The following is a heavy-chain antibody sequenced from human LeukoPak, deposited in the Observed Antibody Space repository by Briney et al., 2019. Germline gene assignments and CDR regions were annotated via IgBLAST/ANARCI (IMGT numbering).Heavy chain of an antibody. V-gene: IGHV1-2*02. D-gene: IGHD3-22*01. CDR3: AREEFTMIVGFDP. CDR1: GYTFTDYY. Sequence: ASVKVSCKASGYTFTDYYMHWVRQAPGQGLEWMGWINPNSGGTNYAQKFQGRVTMTRDTSISTAYMELSRLRSDDTAVYYCAREEFTMIVGFDPWGQGTLVTVSS. J-gene: IGHJ5*02. CDR2: INPNSGGT.